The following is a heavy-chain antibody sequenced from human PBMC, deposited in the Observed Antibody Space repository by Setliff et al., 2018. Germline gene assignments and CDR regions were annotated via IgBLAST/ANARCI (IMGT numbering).Heavy chain of an antibody. Sequence: ASVKVSCKASGYPLTAYYMHWVRQAPGQGLEWMGIINPSGGLTRYAQKFQGRVTMTRDTSTSTVYMEVSSLRSEDTAVYYCARDRYYNSWSGTSITAPHDAFDIWGQGTMVTVSS. J-gene: IGHJ3*02. CDR1: GYPLTAYY. V-gene: IGHV1-46*03. CDR3: ARDRYYNSWSGTSITAPHDAFDI. D-gene: IGHD3-3*01. CDR2: INPSGGLT.